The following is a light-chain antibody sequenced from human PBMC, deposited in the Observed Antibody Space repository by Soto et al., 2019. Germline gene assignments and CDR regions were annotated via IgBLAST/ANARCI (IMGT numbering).Light chain of an antibody. J-gene: IGKJ4*01. CDR1: QSISSH. CDR2: DVS. Sequence: EIVLTQYPATLSLSPGERATLSCRASQSISSHLAWYQQKVGQAPRLLIYDVSNRATGIPARFSGSGSGTDFTLTISSLEPEDFAVYYCQQRSNWPPLTFGGGTKVEIK. CDR3: QQRSNWPPLT. V-gene: IGKV3-11*01.